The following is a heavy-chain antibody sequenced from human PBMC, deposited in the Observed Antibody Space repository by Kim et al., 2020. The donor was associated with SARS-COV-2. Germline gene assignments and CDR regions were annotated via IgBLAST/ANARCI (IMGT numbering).Heavy chain of an antibody. CDR1: GYTFTSYY. D-gene: IGHD1-1*01. V-gene: IGHV1-46*01. J-gene: IGHJ5*02. CDR3: ARVPKTTGTTVFGFLGWFDP. CDR2: INPSGGST. Sequence: ASVKVSCKASGYTFTSYYMHWVRQAPGQGLEWMGIINPSGGSTSYAQKFQGRVTMTRDTSTSTVYMELSSLRSEDTAVYYCARVPKTTGTTVFGFLGWFDPWGQGTLVTVSS.